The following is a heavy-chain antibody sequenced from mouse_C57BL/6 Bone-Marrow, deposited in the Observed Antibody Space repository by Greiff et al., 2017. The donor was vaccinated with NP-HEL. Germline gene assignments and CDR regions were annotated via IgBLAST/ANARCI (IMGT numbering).Heavy chain of an antibody. J-gene: IGHJ3*01. V-gene: IGHV14-4*01. CDR3: TYDYEGAWFAY. Sequence: EVQLQESGAELVRPGASVKLSCTASGFNIKDDYMHWVKQRPEQGLEWIGWIDPENGDTEYASKFKGKATITADKSSNTAYLQLSSLTSEDTAVYYCTYDYEGAWFAYWGQGTLVTVSA. CDR2: IDPENGDT. D-gene: IGHD2-4*01. CDR1: GFNIKDDY.